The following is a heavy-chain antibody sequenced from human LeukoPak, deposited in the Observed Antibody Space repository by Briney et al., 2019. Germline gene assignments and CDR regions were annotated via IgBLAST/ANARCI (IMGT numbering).Heavy chain of an antibody. CDR3: AKDRYCSGGSCQLPDP. CDR1: GFTFSSYG. CDR2: ISYDGSNK. Sequence: PGGSLRLSCAASGFTFSSYGMHWVRQAPGKGLEWVAVISYDGSNKYYADSVKGRFTISRDNSKNTLYLQMNSLRAEDTAVYYCAKDRYCSGGSCQLPDPWGQGTPVTVSS. D-gene: IGHD2-15*01. V-gene: IGHV3-30*18. J-gene: IGHJ5*02.